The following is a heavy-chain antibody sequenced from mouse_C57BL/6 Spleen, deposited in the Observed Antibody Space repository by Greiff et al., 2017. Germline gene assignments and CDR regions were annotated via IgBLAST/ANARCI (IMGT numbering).Heavy chain of an antibody. V-gene: IGHV7-3*01. Sequence: EVKLVESGGGLVQPGGSLSLSCAASGFTFTDYYMSWVRQPPGKALEWLGFIRNKANGYTTEYSASVKGRFTISRDNSQSILYLQMNALRAEDSATYYCARLGGLRLRYFDYWGQGTTLTVSS. CDR3: ARLGGLRLRYFDY. J-gene: IGHJ2*01. CDR1: GFTFTDYY. CDR2: IRNKANGYTT. D-gene: IGHD3-3*01.